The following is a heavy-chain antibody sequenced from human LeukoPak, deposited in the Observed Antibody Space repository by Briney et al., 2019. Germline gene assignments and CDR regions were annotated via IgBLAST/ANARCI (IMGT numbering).Heavy chain of an antibody. J-gene: IGHJ4*02. D-gene: IGHD3-10*01. CDR1: GFTFISYW. CDR2: IKQDKTEK. CDR3: ARDKYGSGSYSWSKRLDS. V-gene: IGHV3-7*01. Sequence: GGSLRLSCAASGFTFISYWMSWVRQAPGKGLEWVANIKQDKTEKYYVDSVKGRFTISRDNAKNSLYLQMNNLRAEDTAVYYCARDKYGSGSYSWSKRLDSWGQGTLVTVSS.